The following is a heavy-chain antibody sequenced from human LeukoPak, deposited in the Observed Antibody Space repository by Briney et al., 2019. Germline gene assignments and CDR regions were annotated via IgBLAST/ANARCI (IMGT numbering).Heavy chain of an antibody. Sequence: SETLSLTCAVYGGSFSGYYWSWIRQPPGKGLEWIGYIYYSGSTNYNPSLKSRVTISVDTSKNQFSLKLSSVTAADTAVYYCARQWLTKFAFDIWGQGTMVTVSS. CDR2: IYYSGST. J-gene: IGHJ3*02. CDR3: ARQWLTKFAFDI. D-gene: IGHD6-19*01. V-gene: IGHV4-59*01. CDR1: GGSFSGYY.